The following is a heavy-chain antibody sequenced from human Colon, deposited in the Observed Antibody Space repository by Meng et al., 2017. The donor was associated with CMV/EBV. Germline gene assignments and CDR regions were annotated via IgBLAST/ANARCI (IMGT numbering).Heavy chain of an antibody. Sequence: QEQLGQSGAEGKKPGASVKVSCKASGFTFSTQYIHWVRQAPGQGLEWLGIIKPSGGSTGYAQKFQGRVTMTRDTSTSTVYMELSSLRSEDTAMYYCTRDIVLWGQGTLVTVSS. V-gene: IGHV1-46*01. D-gene: IGHD2-15*01. CDR2: IKPSGGST. CDR1: GFTFSTQY. CDR3: TRDIVL. J-gene: IGHJ4*02.